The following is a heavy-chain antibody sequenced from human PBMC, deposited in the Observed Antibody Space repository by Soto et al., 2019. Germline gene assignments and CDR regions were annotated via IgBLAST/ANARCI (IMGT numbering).Heavy chain of an antibody. J-gene: IGHJ4*02. CDR1: GYIFTHYY. Sequence: ASVKVSCKTSGYIFTHYYIHWLRQAPGQGLEWMGWINPNRGGTNYAQKFQGWVTMTGDTSISTAYMELSSLTSDDTAVYYCARDRRYDILTSPIDYWGQGTLVTVSS. CDR2: INPNRGGT. CDR3: ARDRRYDILTSPIDY. V-gene: IGHV1-2*04. D-gene: IGHD3-9*01.